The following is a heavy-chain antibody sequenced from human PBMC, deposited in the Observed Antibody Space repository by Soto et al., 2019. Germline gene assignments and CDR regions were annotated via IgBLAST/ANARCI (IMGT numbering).Heavy chain of an antibody. J-gene: IGHJ6*03. CDR3: ALRYCSRTTCPPLNSYFYMDV. CDR1: GFTFSYYA. D-gene: IGHD2-2*01. CDR2: ISGSGGTT. V-gene: IGHV3-23*01. Sequence: EMQLLESGGGLVQPGGSLRLSCAASGFTFSYYAMTWVRQAPGKGLEWVSGISGSGGTTFYAGSVKGRFPISRDNSKNMLYLQMNSLGADDTALYYCALRYCSRTTCPPLNSYFYMDVWGKGTTVTVSS.